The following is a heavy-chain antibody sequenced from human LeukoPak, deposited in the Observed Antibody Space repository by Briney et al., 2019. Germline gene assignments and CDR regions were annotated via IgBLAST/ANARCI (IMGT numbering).Heavy chain of an antibody. V-gene: IGHV4-34*01. CDR1: GGSFSGYY. Sequence: PSETLSLTCAVYGGSFSGYYWSWIRQPPGKGLEWIGEINHSGSTNYNPSLKSRVTISVDTSKNQFSLKLSSVTAADTAVYYCARIISGSYRAFDYWGQGTLVTVSS. CDR3: ARIISGSYRAFDY. D-gene: IGHD1-26*01. CDR2: INHSGST. J-gene: IGHJ4*02.